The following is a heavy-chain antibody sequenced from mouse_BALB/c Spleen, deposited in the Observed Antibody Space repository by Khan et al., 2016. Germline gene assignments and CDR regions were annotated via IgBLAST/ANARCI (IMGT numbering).Heavy chain of an antibody. CDR3: ARDGCMITTGAWFAY. Sequence: EVELVESGGGLVKPGGSLKLSCAASGFTFSSYGMSWVRQTPEKRLEWVATISGGGSYTYYPDSVKGRFTISRDNAKNNLYLQMSSLRSEDTALFYWARDGCMITTGAWFAYWGQGTLVTVSA. V-gene: IGHV5-9-2*01. J-gene: IGHJ3*01. CDR2: ISGGGSYT. CDR1: GFTFSSYG. D-gene: IGHD2-4*01.